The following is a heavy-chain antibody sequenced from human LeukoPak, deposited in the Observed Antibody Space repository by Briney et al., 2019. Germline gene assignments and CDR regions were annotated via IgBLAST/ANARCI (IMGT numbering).Heavy chain of an antibody. Sequence: SQTLSLTCTVSGGSISSGSYYWSWIRQHPGKGLEWIGYIYYSGSTYYNPSLKSRVTISVDTSKNQFSLKLSSVTAADTAVYYCARGKRLVGNDYWGQGTLVTVSS. CDR2: IYYSGST. J-gene: IGHJ4*02. V-gene: IGHV4-31*03. CDR3: ARGKRLVGNDY. D-gene: IGHD6-6*01. CDR1: GGSISSGSYY.